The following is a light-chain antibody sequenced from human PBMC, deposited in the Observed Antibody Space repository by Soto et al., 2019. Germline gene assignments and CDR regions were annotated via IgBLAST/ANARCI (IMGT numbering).Light chain of an antibody. Sequence: QSALTQPASVSGSPGQSITISCTGTSSDVGGYNYVSWYQLHPGKAPKLMIHEVSERPSGVCNRFSGSKSGNTASLTISGLQAEDEADYYCASYASSVTYVFGSGTKVTVL. CDR1: SSDVGGYNY. V-gene: IGLV2-14*01. J-gene: IGLJ1*01. CDR2: EVS. CDR3: ASYASSVTYV.